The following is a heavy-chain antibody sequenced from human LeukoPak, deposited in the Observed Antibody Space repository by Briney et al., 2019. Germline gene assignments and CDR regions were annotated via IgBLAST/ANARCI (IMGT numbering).Heavy chain of an antibody. CDR2: FYYSGST. V-gene: IGHV4-59*01. D-gene: IGHD2-21*02. CDR3: ARVVPIVVVTTIPYYFDY. Sequence: SETLSLTCTVSGGSISSYYWSWIRQPPGKRLEWIGYFYYSGSTNYNPSLKSRVTISVDTSKNQFSLKLSSVTAADTAVYYCARVVPIVVVTTIPYYFDYWGQGTLVTVSS. J-gene: IGHJ4*02. CDR1: GGSISSYY.